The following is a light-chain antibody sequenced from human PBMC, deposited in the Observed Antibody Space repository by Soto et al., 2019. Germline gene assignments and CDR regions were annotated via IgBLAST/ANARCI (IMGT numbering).Light chain of an antibody. CDR3: QQYGGSPIA. V-gene: IGKV3-20*01. CDR2: GAS. CDR1: QSVSRR. Sequence: VLTQSPCALSLSPGGRATLSCRASQSVSRRLAWYQQRPGQSPRLLISGASMRASGVPVRFIGSGSGTDFTLTITRLEPEDFAVYYCQQYGGSPIAFGLGTRLEIK. J-gene: IGKJ5*01.